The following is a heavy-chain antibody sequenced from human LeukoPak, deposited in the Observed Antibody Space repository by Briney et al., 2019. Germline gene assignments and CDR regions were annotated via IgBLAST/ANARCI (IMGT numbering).Heavy chain of an antibody. J-gene: IGHJ4*02. Sequence: GGSLSLSCAATGFTFSGSAMHWVRQASGKGLEWVGRVRSKANSYATAYAASVKGWFTISRDDSKSTAYLQMNSLKTEDTAVYYSTRRGGGGSGTDPFDDWGQGTLVTVSS. CDR2: VRSKANSYAT. V-gene: IGHV3-73*01. CDR3: TRRGGGGSGTDPFDD. D-gene: IGHD3-10*01. CDR1: GFTFSGSA.